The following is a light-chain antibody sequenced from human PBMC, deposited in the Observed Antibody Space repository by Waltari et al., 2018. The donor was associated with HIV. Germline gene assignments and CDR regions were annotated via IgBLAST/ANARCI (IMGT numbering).Light chain of an antibody. CDR1: QDISNY. CDR3: QKYDSAPRT. V-gene: IGKV1-27*01. J-gene: IGKJ1*01. Sequence: DIQMTQSPSSLSASVGDRVTITCRAGQDISNYLAWYQQKPGKIPKLLIYAASSLHSGVPSRFSGSGSGTDFTLTIGGLQPEDVATYYCQKYDSAPRTFGQGTKVEIK. CDR2: AAS.